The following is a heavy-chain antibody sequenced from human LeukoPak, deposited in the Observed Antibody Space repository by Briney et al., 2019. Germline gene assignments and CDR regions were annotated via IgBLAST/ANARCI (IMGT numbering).Heavy chain of an antibody. V-gene: IGHV3-23*01. Sequence: PGGSLRLSCSASQFTFSYYAMTWVRHAPGKGLEWVSGVSSSGDYTYYANSVKGRFTISRDNSKNTLYLQLSSLRVEDTAVYYCAKEIYAYGSRGFNYWGQGTLVTVSS. CDR1: QFTFSYYA. CDR3: AKEIYAYGSRGFNY. D-gene: IGHD3-10*01. J-gene: IGHJ4*02. CDR2: VSSSGDYT.